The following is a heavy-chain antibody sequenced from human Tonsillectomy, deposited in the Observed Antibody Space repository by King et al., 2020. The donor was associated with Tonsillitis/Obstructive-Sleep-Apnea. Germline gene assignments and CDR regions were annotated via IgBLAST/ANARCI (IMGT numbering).Heavy chain of an antibody. V-gene: IGHV3-11*01. D-gene: IGHD6-6*01. CDR1: GFIFSDYY. J-gene: IGHJ6*03. CDR3: AGGYNSSSSRYYFSMDV. Sequence: VQLVESGGDLVRPGGSLRLSCAASGFIFSDYYMNWIRQAPGKGLEWISYIGSSGGTKYYADFVKGRFTISRDNAKNSLYLQMNSLRAEDTAVYYCAGGYNSSSSRYYFSMDVWGRGTTVTVSS. CDR2: IGSSGGTK.